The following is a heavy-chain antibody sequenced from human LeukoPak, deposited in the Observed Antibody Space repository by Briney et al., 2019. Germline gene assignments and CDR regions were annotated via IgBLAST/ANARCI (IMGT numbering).Heavy chain of an antibody. J-gene: IGHJ4*02. D-gene: IGHD6-19*01. Sequence: ASVKVSCKASGYTFTDYYMLWVLEAPGHRLEWMGWNNPDSGGTNYAQKFQGRVTMTRDTSISTAYMELSRLTSDDTAVYYSARDSRASTGWPYYCDYWGQGTLVTVSS. CDR3: ARDSRASTGWPYYCDY. V-gene: IGHV1-2*02. CDR2: NNPDSGGT. CDR1: GYTFTDYY.